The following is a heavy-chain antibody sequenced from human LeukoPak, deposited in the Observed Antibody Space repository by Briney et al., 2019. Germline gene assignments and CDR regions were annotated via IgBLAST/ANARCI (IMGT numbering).Heavy chain of an antibody. V-gene: IGHV4-39*01. CDR2: IYYSGST. CDR3: ARQAVASRVFDY. J-gene: IGHJ4*02. CDR1: GGSISSSSYY. Sequence: PSETLSLTCTVSGGSISSSSYYWGWIRQPPGKGLEWIGSIYYSGSTYYNPSLKSRVTISVDTSKNQFSLKLSSVTAADTAVYYCARQAVASRVFDYWGQGTSVTVSS. D-gene: IGHD6-19*01.